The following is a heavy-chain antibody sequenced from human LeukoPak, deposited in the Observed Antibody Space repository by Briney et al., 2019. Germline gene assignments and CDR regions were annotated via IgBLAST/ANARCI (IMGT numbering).Heavy chain of an antibody. D-gene: IGHD6-19*01. V-gene: IGHV4-61*02. CDR2: IYTSGST. CDR3: ARDKRVAVAGTYIYYYYMDV. CDR1: GNSISSGDNY. Sequence: PSETLSLTCTVSGNSISSGDNYWSWIRQPAGKGLEWIGRIYTSGSTNYNPSLKSRVTISGDTSKNQFSLKLSSVTAADTAVYYCARDKRVAVAGTYIYYYYMDVWGNGTTVTISS. J-gene: IGHJ6*03.